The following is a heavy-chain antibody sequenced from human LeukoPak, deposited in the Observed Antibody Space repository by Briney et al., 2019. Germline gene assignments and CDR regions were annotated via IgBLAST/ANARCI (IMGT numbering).Heavy chain of an antibody. Sequence: GRSLRLSCTASGFTFGDYAMSWVRQAPGKGLEWVSAISGSGGSTYYADSVKGRFTISRDNSKNTLYLQMNSLRAEDTAVYYCAKDGGGGYYDSSGYEYYFDYWGQGTLVTVSS. V-gene: IGHV3-23*01. CDR1: GFTFGDYA. D-gene: IGHD3-22*01. CDR3: AKDGGGGYYDSSGYEYYFDY. CDR2: ISGSGGST. J-gene: IGHJ4*02.